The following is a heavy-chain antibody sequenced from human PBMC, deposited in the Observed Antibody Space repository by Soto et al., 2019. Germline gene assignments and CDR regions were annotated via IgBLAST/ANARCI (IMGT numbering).Heavy chain of an antibody. V-gene: IGHV3-30*18. D-gene: IGHD1-26*01. CDR2: ISSDGSIK. CDR3: SKDNSGTYYWIEY. Sequence: GGSLRLSCAASGFTFSTYGMHWVRQAPGKGLEWVAVISSDGSIKYYGDSVKGRFTISRDNSKNTLYLQMNTLRPEDTAVYYCSKDNSGTYYWIEYWGLGTLVTVAS. CDR1: GFTFSTYG. J-gene: IGHJ4*02.